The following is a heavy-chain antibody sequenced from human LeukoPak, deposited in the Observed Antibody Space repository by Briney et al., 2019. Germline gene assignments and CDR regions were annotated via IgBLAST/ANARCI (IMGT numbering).Heavy chain of an antibody. V-gene: IGHV3-21*01. CDR3: ARDTNYYYYMDL. D-gene: IGHD1-26*01. CDR1: RFTFSTYG. Sequence: GGSPRLSCAASRFTFSTYGMNWVRQAPGKGLEWVSSISSSSDYIYYADSVKGRFTISRDNAKNSLYLQMNSLRAEDTAVYYCARDTNYYYYMDLWGKGTTVTVSS. J-gene: IGHJ6*03. CDR2: ISSSSDYI.